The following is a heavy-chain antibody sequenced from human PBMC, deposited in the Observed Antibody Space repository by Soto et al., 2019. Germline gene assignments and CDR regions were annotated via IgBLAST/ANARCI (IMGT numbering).Heavy chain of an antibody. CDR1: GYKFTTYG. J-gene: IGHJ6*02. CDR3: ARGLGTNGLGV. D-gene: IGHD7-27*01. CDR2: ISTYNGKT. V-gene: IGHV1-18*04. Sequence: QVQLLQSGAEVKKPGASLKVSCKASGYKFTTYGITWVRQAPGQGLEWLGGISTYNGKTDYAQNLQDRVTMTTETSTRTAYLEVRSVTSDDTAVYFCARGLGTNGLGVWGQGTTVTVSS.